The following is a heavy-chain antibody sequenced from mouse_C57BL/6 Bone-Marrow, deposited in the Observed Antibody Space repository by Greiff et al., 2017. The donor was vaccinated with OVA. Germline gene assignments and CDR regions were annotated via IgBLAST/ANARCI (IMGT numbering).Heavy chain of an antibody. CDR2: ISSGGSYT. V-gene: IGHV5-6*01. CDR3: AREVQMDYEDYAMDY. CDR1: GFTFSSYG. J-gene: IGHJ4*01. Sequence: EVQVVESGGDLVKPGGSLKLSCAASGFTFSSYGMSWVRQTPDKRLEWVATISSGGSYTYYPDSVKGRFTISRDNAKNTLYLQMSSLKSEDTAMYYCAREVQMDYEDYAMDYWGQGTSVTVSS. D-gene: IGHD2-4*01.